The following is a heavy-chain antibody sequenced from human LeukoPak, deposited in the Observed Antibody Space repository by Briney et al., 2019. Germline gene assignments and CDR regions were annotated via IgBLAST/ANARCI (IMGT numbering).Heavy chain of an antibody. CDR3: ARVPGAAYYYGMDV. D-gene: IGHD2-15*01. Sequence: ASMKVSCKASGYTFTSYGIGWVRQAPGQGLEWMGWISAYNGNTNYAQKLQGRVTMTTDTSTSTAYMELRSLRSDDTAVYYCARVPGAAYYYGMDVWGKGTTVTVSS. CDR1: GYTFTSYG. CDR2: ISAYNGNT. V-gene: IGHV1-18*04. J-gene: IGHJ6*04.